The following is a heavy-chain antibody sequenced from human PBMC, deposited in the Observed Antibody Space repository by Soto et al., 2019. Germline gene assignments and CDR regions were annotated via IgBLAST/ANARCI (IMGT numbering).Heavy chain of an antibody. J-gene: IGHJ6*02. CDR1: GFTFSTS. CDR2: IRSKGNDYAT. Sequence: GGSLRLSCAASGFTFSTSMHWVRQASGKGLEWVGRIRSKGNDYATAYAASVKGRFTISRDDSKNMAYLQMNSLKTEDTAVYYCSRVRTMGSRRGYFYYSGMDVWGQGTTVTVSS. CDR3: SRVRTMGSRRGYFYYSGMDV. D-gene: IGHD3-10*01. V-gene: IGHV3-73*01.